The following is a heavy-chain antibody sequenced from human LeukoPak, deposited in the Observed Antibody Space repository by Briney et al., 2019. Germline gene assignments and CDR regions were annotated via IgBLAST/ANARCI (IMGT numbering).Heavy chain of an antibody. CDR3: ASEGYCSSTRCYWGNH. Sequence: GASVKVSCKASGYTFTGYYMHWVRQAPGQGLEWMGRINPNSGGTNYAQKFQGRVTMTRDTSISTAYMELSRLRSDDTAVYYCASEGYCSSTRCYWGNHWGQGTLVTVSS. J-gene: IGHJ5*02. CDR1: GYTFTGYY. V-gene: IGHV1-2*06. CDR2: INPNSGGT. D-gene: IGHD2-2*01.